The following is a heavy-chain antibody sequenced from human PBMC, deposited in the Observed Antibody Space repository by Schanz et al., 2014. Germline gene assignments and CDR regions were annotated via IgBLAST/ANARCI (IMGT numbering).Heavy chain of an antibody. CDR1: GGTFSSDT. CDR3: ATMWGYCTATACQILEVLDV. CDR2: IVPIAGIT. Sequence: QVQLVQSGADVKKPGSSVRVSCKASGGTFSSDTFSWVRQAPGQGLEWMGRIVPIAGITNYAQRFQGRVSITADTSTNAAYMELRSLRSDDTAVYYCATMWGYCTATACQILEVLDVWGQGTMVTVSS. J-gene: IGHJ3*01. V-gene: IGHV1-69*02. D-gene: IGHD2-8*02.